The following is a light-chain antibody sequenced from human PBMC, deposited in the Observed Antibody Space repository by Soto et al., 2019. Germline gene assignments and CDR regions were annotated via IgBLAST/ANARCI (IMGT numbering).Light chain of an antibody. V-gene: IGLV2-14*01. CDR1: SSDVGAYNY. J-gene: IGLJ3*02. CDR3: SSYASSGAVV. Sequence: QSALTQPASVSGSPGQPITISCTGTSSDVGAYNYVSWYQLHPGKAPKLMIYEVNNRPSGVSHRFSGSKSGNTASLTFSGLQPEDAADYYCSSYASSGAVVFGGGTKVTVL. CDR2: EVN.